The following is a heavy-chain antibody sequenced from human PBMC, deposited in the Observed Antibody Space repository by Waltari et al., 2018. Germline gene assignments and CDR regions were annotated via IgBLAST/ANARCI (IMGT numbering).Heavy chain of an antibody. CDR1: GFTVSSNY. V-gene: IGHV3-53*01. Sequence: RLSCAASGFTVSSNYMSWVRQAPGKGLEWVSVIFSDGRTYYADSVKGRFTISRDNSKNTLYLQINSLRAEDTAVYYCARDSRGGLFFDYWGQGTLVTVSS. CDR3: ARDSRGGLFFDY. CDR2: IFSDGRT. J-gene: IGHJ4*02.